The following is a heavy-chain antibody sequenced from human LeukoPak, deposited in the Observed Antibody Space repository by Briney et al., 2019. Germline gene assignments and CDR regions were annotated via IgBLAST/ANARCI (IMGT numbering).Heavy chain of an antibody. CDR1: GYSISSGYS. CDR2: IYYSGST. Sequence: PSETLSLTCTVSGYSISSGYSWSWIRQHPGKGLEWIGYIYYSGSTNYNPSLKSRVTISVDTSKNQFSLKLSSVTAADTAVYYCARGQGGYDSSGYYYFFDYWGQGTLVTVSS. J-gene: IGHJ4*02. D-gene: IGHD3-22*01. CDR3: ARGQGGYDSSGYYYFFDY. V-gene: IGHV4-61*01.